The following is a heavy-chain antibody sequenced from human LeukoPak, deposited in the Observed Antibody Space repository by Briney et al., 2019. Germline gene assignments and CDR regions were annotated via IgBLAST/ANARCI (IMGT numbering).Heavy chain of an antibody. CDR1: GYTFIGHY. Sequence: ASVKVSCKASGYTFIGHYMHWVRQAPGQGLGWMGWVNPNSGATHYAQKFQGRVTMTRDTSVRTVYMELSSLRSDDTAIYYCARDEKSCSNINCYYGMDVWGQGTTVTVSS. D-gene: IGHD2/OR15-2a*01. CDR2: VNPNSGAT. J-gene: IGHJ6*02. CDR3: ARDEKSCSNINCYYGMDV. V-gene: IGHV1-2*02.